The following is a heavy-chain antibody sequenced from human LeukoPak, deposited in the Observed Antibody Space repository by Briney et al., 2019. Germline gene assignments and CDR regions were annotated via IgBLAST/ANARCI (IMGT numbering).Heavy chain of an antibody. V-gene: IGHV3-7*03. CDR1: GFTFSSYW. J-gene: IGHJ4*02. Sequence: GGSLRLSCAASGFTFSSYWMSWVRQAPGKGLEWVAIIKPDGSEKYYVDSVKGRFTISRDNAENSLFLQMNGLRPEDTAVFYCARGQYTDGLSYWGQGTLVTVSS. D-gene: IGHD5-24*01. CDR2: IKPDGSEK. CDR3: ARGQYTDGLSY.